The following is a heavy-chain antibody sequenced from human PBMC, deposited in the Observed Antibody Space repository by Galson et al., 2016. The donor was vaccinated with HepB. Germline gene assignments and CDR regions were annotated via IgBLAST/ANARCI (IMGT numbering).Heavy chain of an antibody. CDR1: GTSRTTTYY. CDR2: IYYSGST. V-gene: IGHV4-39*01. Sequence: SETLSLTCTVSGTSRTTTYYWGWIRQSPGKGLDWIGSIYYSGSTYYNPSLKSRVTISVDTSKNQFFLRLTSVTAADTAVYYCAGGDYDYVWGSSRPHTPFDSWGQGILVTVSS. J-gene: IGHJ4*02. CDR3: AGGDYDYVWGSSRPHTPFDS. D-gene: IGHD3-16*02.